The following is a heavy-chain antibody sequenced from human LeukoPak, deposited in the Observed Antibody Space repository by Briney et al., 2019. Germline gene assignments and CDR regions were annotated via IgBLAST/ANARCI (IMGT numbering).Heavy chain of an antibody. D-gene: IGHD3-3*01. CDR1: GYTFTSYD. J-gene: IGHJ6*02. CDR3: ARRGTHHRGQYYDFWSGYLAYCYYGMDV. CDR2: MNPNSGNT. Sequence: GASVKVSCKASGYTFTSYDINWVRQATGQGLEWMGWMNPNSGNTGYAQKFQGRVTMTRNTSISTAYMELSSLRSEDTAVYYCARRGTHHRGQYYDFWSGYLAYCYYGMDVWGQGTTVTVSS. V-gene: IGHV1-8*01.